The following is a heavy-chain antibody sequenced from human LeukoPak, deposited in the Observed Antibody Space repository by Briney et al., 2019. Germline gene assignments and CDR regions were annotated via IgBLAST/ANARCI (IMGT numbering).Heavy chain of an antibody. Sequence: PGRSLRLSCAASGFTFSSYAMHWVRQAPGKGLEWVAVISYDGSNKYYADSVKGRFTISRDNAKNSLYLQMNSLRVEDTAVYYCARIGYSSSSFDYWGQGTLVTVSS. CDR1: GFTFSSYA. CDR3: ARIGYSSSSFDY. V-gene: IGHV3-30-3*01. CDR2: ISYDGSNK. D-gene: IGHD6-6*01. J-gene: IGHJ4*02.